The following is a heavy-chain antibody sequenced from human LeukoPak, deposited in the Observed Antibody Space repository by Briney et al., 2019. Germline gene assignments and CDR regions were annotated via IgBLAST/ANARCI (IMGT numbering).Heavy chain of an antibody. CDR1: GFSFNTYS. V-gene: IGHV3-21*01. J-gene: IGHJ5*02. Sequence: GGSLRLSCAASGFSFNTYSMSWVRQAPGKGLEWVGIISRTSESIFYADSLKGRFTISRDNAKNSLYPQMNGLRAEDTAAYYCARGATDITRWFDPWGQGTLVIVSS. CDR2: ISRTSESI. CDR3: ARGATDITRWFDP. D-gene: IGHD3-3*01.